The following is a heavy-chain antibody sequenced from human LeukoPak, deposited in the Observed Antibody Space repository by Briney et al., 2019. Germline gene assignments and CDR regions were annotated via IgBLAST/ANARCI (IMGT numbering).Heavy chain of an antibody. V-gene: IGHV4-30-2*01. Sequence: SETLSLTCTVSGGSISSGGYYWSWIRQHPGKGLEWIGYIYHSGSTYYNPSLKSRVTISVDRSKNQFSLKLSSVTAADTAVYYCARSMVDTAMPFDPWGQGTLVTVSS. CDR1: GGSISSGGYY. CDR2: IYHSGST. CDR3: ARSMVDTAMPFDP. J-gene: IGHJ5*02. D-gene: IGHD5-18*01.